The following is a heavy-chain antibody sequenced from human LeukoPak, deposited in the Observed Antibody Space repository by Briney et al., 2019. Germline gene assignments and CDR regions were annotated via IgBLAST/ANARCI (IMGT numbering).Heavy chain of an antibody. CDR2: IFHTGKT. Sequence: SETLSLTCDVSGGSISTGNYWWGWLRQPPGKGLEWIGIIFHTGKTHDNPSLRGRVSMSVDTSKNQFSPELSSVTAADTAVYYRARGSAAYYFDYWGQGTLVTVSS. V-gene: IGHV4-39*01. J-gene: IGHJ4*02. CDR1: GGSISTGNYW. D-gene: IGHD3-10*01. CDR3: ARGSAAYYFDY.